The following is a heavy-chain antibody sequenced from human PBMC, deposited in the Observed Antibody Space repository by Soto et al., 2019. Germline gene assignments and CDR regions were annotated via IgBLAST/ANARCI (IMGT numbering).Heavy chain of an antibody. CDR1: GYTFSSYG. V-gene: IGHV1-18*01. CDR2: ITAYNGNT. J-gene: IGHJ4*02. D-gene: IGHD5-18*01. Sequence: QVQLVQSGAEVKKPGASVKVSCKASGYTFSSYGISWVRQAPGQGLEWMGWITAYNGNTNYAQKLQGRVTMTTDTSASTAYMELRSLRSDDTAMYYCAQYSYGLPAGYWGQGTLVTVSS. CDR3: AQYSYGLPAGY.